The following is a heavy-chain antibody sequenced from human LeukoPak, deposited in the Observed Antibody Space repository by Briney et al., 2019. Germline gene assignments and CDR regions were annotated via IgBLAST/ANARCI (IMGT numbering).Heavy chain of an antibody. CDR1: RFTFSGYW. J-gene: IGHJ4*02. V-gene: IGHV3-7*03. Sequence: GGSLRLSCVVSRFTFSGYWMRWVRQAPGKGLEWVAAINKDGSEKRYVDSVEGRFTISRDNARNSVYLQTTSLGAEDTAVYYCATYTQHFGAPGGADYWGLGTLVTVSS. CDR3: ATYTQHFGAPGGADY. D-gene: IGHD2-8*02. CDR2: INKDGSEK.